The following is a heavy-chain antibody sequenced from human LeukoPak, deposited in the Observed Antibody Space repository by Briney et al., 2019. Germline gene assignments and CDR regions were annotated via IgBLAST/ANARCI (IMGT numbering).Heavy chain of an antibody. CDR1: GGSITSGSYY. CDR2: IYTSGTT. V-gene: IGHV4-61*02. J-gene: IGHJ5*02. Sequence: ASETLSLTCTVSGGSITSGSYYWSWIRQPAGKGLEWIGRIYTSGTTSYNPSLQRRVTLSVDTSKNQFSLKLSSVTAADTAVYYCALAAAAFNWFDPWGQGTLVTVSS. CDR3: ALAAAAFNWFDP. D-gene: IGHD6-13*01.